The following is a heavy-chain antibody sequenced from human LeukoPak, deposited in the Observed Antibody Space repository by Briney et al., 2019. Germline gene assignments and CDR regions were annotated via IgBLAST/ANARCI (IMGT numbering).Heavy chain of an antibody. D-gene: IGHD4-17*01. CDR2: ISSSSSYI. CDR3: ARGATVTTDWYFDI. CDR1: GFTFSTYS. V-gene: IGHV3-21*01. Sequence: GGSLRLSCAASGFTFSTYSMTWVRQAPGKGLEWVSSISSSSSYIYYADSLKGRFTISRDNAKNSLYLQMNSLRAEDTAMYYCARGATVTTDWYFDIWGRGTLVTVSS. J-gene: IGHJ2*01.